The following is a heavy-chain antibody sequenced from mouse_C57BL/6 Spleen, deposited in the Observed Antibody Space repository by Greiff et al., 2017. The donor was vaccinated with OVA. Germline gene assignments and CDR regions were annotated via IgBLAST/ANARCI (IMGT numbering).Heavy chain of an antibody. CDR1: GYTFTSYW. CDR3: ARWDSSGYVRLAY. V-gene: IGHV1-52*01. CDR2: IDPSDSET. J-gene: IGHJ3*01. D-gene: IGHD3-2*02. Sequence: QVQLQQPGAELVRPGSSVKLSCKASGYTFTSYWMHWVKQRPIQGLEWIGNIDPSDSETHYNQKFKDKATLTVDKSSSTAYMQLSSLTSEDSAVYYCARWDSSGYVRLAYWGQGTLVTVSA.